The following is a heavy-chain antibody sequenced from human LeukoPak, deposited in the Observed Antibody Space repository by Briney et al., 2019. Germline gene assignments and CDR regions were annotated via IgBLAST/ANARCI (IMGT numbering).Heavy chain of an antibody. D-gene: IGHD3-16*01. J-gene: IGHJ3*01. CDR1: GFIFSTYD. V-gene: IGHV3-13*04. Sequence: GGSLRLSCAASGFIFSTYDMHWVRQATGKGLEWVSAIDTAGNTFYPGSVRGRFTISRENAKNSLYLQMNNVRAGDTAVYYCARTSKVTSVMDVWGQGTMVTVSS. CDR3: ARTSKVTSVMDV. CDR2: IDTAGNT.